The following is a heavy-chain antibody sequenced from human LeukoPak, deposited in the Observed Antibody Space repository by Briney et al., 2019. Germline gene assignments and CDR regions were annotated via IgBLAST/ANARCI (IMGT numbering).Heavy chain of an antibody. Sequence: PGGSLRLSCAVSGFTVSTNYMNWVRQAPGKGLEWGSLIYSGGNTDYADSVKGRFTISRDNSKNTLYLQMNSLRAEATAVYYCARRGDNYGSPFDYWGQGTLVTVSS. J-gene: IGHJ4*02. CDR1: GFTVSTNY. D-gene: IGHD5-18*01. CDR3: ARRGDNYGSPFDY. CDR2: IYSGGNT. V-gene: IGHV3-53*01.